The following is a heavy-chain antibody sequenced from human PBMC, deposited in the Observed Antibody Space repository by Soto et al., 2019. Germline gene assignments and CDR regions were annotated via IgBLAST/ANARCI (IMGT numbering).Heavy chain of an antibody. D-gene: IGHD3-22*01. Sequence: GGSLRLSCAASGFTFSSYGMHWVRQAPGKGLEWVAVIWYDGSNKYYADSVKGRFTISRDNSKNTLYLQMNSLRAEDTAVYYCARSPPLGGSAYYYTSQPIFMTPDYWGQGTLVTVYS. CDR2: IWYDGSNK. J-gene: IGHJ4*02. CDR3: ARSPPLGGSAYYYTSQPIFMTPDY. CDR1: GFTFSSYG. V-gene: IGHV3-33*01.